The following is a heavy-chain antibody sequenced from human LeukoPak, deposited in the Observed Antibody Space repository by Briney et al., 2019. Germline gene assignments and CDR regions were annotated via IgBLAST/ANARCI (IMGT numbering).Heavy chain of an antibody. Sequence: PGGTLRLSCAASGFTFSSYSMNWVRQAPGKGLEWVSYISSGSRTIYYADSVKGRFTISRDNAKNSPYLQMNSLRADDTAVYYCARDRSNSWSKDYWGQGTLVTVSS. CDR2: ISSGSRTI. CDR3: ARDRSNSWSKDY. J-gene: IGHJ4*02. CDR1: GFTFSSYS. D-gene: IGHD6-13*01. V-gene: IGHV3-48*01.